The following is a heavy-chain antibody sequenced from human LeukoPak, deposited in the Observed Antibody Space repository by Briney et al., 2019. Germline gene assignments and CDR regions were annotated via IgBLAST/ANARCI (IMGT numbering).Heavy chain of an antibody. CDR3: ARGRRGSYRYYFDY. D-gene: IGHD3-16*02. CDR1: GGSFSGYY. V-gene: IGHV4-34*01. CDR2: INHSGST. Sequence: SETLSLTCAVYGGSFSGYYWSWIRQPPGKGLEWIGEINHSGSTNYNPSLKSRVTISVDTSKSQFSLKLSSVTAADTAVYYCARGRRGSYRYYFDYWGQGTLVTVSS. J-gene: IGHJ4*02.